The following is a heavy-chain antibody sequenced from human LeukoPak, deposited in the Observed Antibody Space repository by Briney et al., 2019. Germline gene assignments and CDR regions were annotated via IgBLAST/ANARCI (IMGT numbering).Heavy chain of an antibody. CDR3: ARQKGDYVWGSYRPYNWFDP. D-gene: IGHD3-16*02. CDR2: IYTSGST. V-gene: IGHV4-61*02. Sequence: TLSLTCTVSGGSISSGSYYWSWIRQPAGKGLEWIGRIYTSGSTNYNPSLKSRVTISVDTSKNQFSLKLSSVTAADTAVYYCARQKGDYVWGSYRPYNWFDPWGQGTLVTVSS. CDR1: GGSISSGSYY. J-gene: IGHJ5*02.